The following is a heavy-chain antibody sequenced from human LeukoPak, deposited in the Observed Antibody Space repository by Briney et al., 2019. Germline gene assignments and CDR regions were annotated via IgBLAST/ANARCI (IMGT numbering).Heavy chain of an antibody. V-gene: IGHV4-39*07. CDR2: IYYSGST. Sequence: PSETLSLTCTVSGGSISSSSYYWGWIRQPPGKGLEWIGSIYYSGSTYYNPSLKSRVTISVDTSKNQFSLKLSSVTAADTAVYYCAREHRRAPPLRITMIVGPVVVWGKGTTVTVSS. CDR3: AREHRRAPPLRITMIVGPVVV. D-gene: IGHD3-22*01. CDR1: GGSISSSSYY. J-gene: IGHJ6*04.